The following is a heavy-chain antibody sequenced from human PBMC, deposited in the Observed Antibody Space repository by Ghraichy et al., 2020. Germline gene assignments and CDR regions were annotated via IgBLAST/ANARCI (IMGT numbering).Heavy chain of an antibody. CDR2: IHNSGST. J-gene: IGHJ4*02. CDR3: MSDVGDGYFDY. Sequence: SETLSLTCTVSGGSISSYYWSWIRQPAGKGLEWIGRIHNSGSTNYNPSLKSRVSMSADTSKKQLYLKMSSVTAADTAVYYCMSDVGDGYFDYWGQGTLVTVSS. CDR1: GGSISSYY. V-gene: IGHV4-4*07.